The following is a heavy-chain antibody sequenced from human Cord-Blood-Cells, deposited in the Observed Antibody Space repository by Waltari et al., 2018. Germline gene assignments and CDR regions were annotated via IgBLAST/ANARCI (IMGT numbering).Heavy chain of an antibody. V-gene: IGHV1-2*02. J-gene: IGHJ2*01. CDR1: GYTFTGYY. CDR2: INPYSGGT. Sequence: QVQLVQSGAEVKKPGASVKVSCKASGYTFTGYYMHWVRQAPGQGLEWMEWINPYSGGTNYAQKFQGRVTMTRDTSISTAYMELSRLRSDDTAVYYCARKGSSSWYWYFDLGGRGTLVTVSS. CDR3: ARKGSSSWYWYFDL. D-gene: IGHD6-13*01.